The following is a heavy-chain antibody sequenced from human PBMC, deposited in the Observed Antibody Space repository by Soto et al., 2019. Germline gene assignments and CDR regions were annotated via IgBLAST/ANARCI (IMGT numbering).Heavy chain of an antibody. CDR2: VNPDSGGT. D-gene: IGHD7-27*01. J-gene: IGHJ6*02. Sequence: SVKASCKASGYTFTDYFMHWVRQAPGQGPEWMGWVNPDSGGTNYAQRFQGRVTMTRDTFISTAYMDLSGLRSDDAAVYYCVREAATYRTSADWGGMDVWSQ. CDR1: GYTFTDYF. V-gene: IGHV1-2*02. CDR3: VREAATYRTSADWGGMDV.